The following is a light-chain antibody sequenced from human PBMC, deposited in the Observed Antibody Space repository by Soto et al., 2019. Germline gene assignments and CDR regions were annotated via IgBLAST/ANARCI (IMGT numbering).Light chain of an antibody. Sequence: QSVLTQPPSVSGAPGQRVTISCTGSSSNIGAGYDVHWYQQLPGTAPKLLIYGNGNRPSRVPDRFSGSKSGTSASLAITGLQAEDEADYYCQSYDSSLSSSVFGGGTKLTVL. CDR1: SSNIGAGYD. CDR3: QSYDSSLSSSV. J-gene: IGLJ3*02. CDR2: GNG. V-gene: IGLV1-40*01.